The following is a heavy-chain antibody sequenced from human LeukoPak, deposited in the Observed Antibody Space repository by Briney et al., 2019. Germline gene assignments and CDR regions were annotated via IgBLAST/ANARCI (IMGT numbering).Heavy chain of an antibody. V-gene: IGHV3-23*01. J-gene: IGHJ6*02. D-gene: IGHD3-10*01. CDR1: GFTFRNYG. CDR3: AKGDGSSPYYGMDV. CDR2: VSDSGSSA. Sequence: GGSLRLSCAVSGFTFRNYGMSWVRQAPGKGLEWVSVVSDSGSSAYYTDSVKGRFTISRDNSKNTLYVQMDSLRDEDTAVYYCAKGDGSSPYYGMDVWGQGTTVTVSS.